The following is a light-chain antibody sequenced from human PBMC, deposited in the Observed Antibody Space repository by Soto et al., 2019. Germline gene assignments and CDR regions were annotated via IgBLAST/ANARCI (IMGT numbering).Light chain of an antibody. V-gene: IGKV1-5*03. CDR2: KAS. CDR3: QQSYSSPPT. Sequence: DIQMTQSPSTLSASVGDRVTITCRASQYISVWLAWYQQKPGKAPKFLIYKASTLESGVPSRFSGSGSGPDFTLTISSLQPEDSATYYCQQSYSSPPTFGQGTKVDIK. J-gene: IGKJ1*01. CDR1: QYISVW.